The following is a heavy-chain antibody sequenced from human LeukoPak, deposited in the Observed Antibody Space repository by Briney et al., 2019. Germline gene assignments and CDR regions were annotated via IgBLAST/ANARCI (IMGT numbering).Heavy chain of an antibody. CDR1: GFTFSSYG. V-gene: IGHV3-30*02. CDR3: AKDLPSDRSHYYDSSGYGSDAFDI. J-gene: IGHJ3*02. Sequence: GGSLRLSCAASGFTFSSYGMHWVRQAPGKGLEWVAFIRYDGSNKYYTDSVKGRFTISRDNSKDTLYLQMNSLRAEDTAVYYCAKDLPSDRSHYYDSSGYGSDAFDIWGQGTMVTVSS. CDR2: IRYDGSNK. D-gene: IGHD3-22*01.